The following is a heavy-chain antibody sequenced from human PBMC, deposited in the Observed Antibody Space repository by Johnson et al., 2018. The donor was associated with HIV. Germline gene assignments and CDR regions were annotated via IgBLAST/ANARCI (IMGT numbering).Heavy chain of an antibody. J-gene: IGHJ3*02. CDR2: ISGSGGST. D-gene: IGHD1-1*01. CDR1: GFPFSSYA. Sequence: VQLVESGGGLVQPGGSLKLSCAASGFPFSSYAMSWVRQAPGKGLEWVSVISGSGGSTYYADSVKGRFTISRDNAKNSLYLQMNSLRAEDTAVYYCARVRPKGSFDIWGQGTMVTVSS. V-gene: IGHV3-23*04. CDR3: ARVRPKGSFDI.